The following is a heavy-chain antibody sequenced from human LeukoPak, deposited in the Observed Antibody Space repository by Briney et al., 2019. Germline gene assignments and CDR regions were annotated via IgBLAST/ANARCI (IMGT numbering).Heavy chain of an antibody. D-gene: IGHD2-21*01. CDR1: GFTFSNYG. CDR3: AKDRVKPSQFDY. J-gene: IGHJ4*02. CDR2: IRYDGSNR. V-gene: IGHV3-30*02. Sequence: GGSLRLSCAASGFTFSNYGMHWVRQAPGKGLEWVAFIRYDGSNRYYVDSVKGRFTISRDNSKNTLFLQMTSLRAEDTALYYCAKDRVKPSQFDYWGQGTLVIVAS.